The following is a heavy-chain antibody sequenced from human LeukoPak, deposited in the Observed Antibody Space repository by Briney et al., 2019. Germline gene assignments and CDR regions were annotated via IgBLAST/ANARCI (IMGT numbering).Heavy chain of an antibody. CDR2: INHSGST. D-gene: IGHD5-18*01. Sequence: SETLSLTCAVYGGSFSGYYWSWIRQPPGKGLEWIGEINHSGSTNYNPSLKSRVTISVDTSKNQFSLKLSSVTAADTAVYYCARGYSYGQRFDYWGQGTLATVSS. J-gene: IGHJ4*02. V-gene: IGHV4-34*01. CDR3: ARGYSYGQRFDY. CDR1: GGSFSGYY.